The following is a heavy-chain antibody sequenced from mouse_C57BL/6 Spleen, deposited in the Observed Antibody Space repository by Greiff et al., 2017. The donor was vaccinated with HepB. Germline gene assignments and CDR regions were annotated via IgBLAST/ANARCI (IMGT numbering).Heavy chain of an antibody. V-gene: IGHV1S126*01. CDR1: GYAFSSSW. J-gene: IGHJ4*01. CDR2: IDPSDSYT. CDR3: ARSGSNLYAMDY. D-gene: IGHD2-5*01. Sequence: VKLVESGPELVKPGASVKISCKASGYAFSSSWMNWVKQRPGQGLEWIGEIDPSDSYTNYNQKFKGKSTLTVDKSSSTAYMQLSSLTSEDSAVYYCARSGSNLYAMDYWGQGTSVTVSS.